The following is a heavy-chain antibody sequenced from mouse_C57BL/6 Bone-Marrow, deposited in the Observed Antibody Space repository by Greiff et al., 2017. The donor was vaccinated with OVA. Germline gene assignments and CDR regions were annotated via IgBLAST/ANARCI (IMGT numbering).Heavy chain of an antibody. Sequence: QVQLQQPGAELVMPGASVKLSCKASGYTFTSYWMHWVKQRPGQGLEWIGEIDPSDSYTNYNQKFKGKSTLTVDKSSITAYMQLSSLTSEDSAVYYCARGEVYYSYYFDYWGQGTTLTVSS. J-gene: IGHJ2*01. CDR2: IDPSDSYT. V-gene: IGHV1-69*01. CDR1: GYTFTSYW. D-gene: IGHD2-1*01. CDR3: ARGEVYYSYYFDY.